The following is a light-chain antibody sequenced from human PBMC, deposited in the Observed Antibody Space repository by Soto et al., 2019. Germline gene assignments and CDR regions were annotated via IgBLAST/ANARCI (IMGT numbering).Light chain of an antibody. CDR1: SSDVGGYNY. V-gene: IGLV2-14*01. CDR2: DVT. Sequence: QSALTQPASVSGSPGQSITISCTGTSSDVGGYNYVSWYQQHPGKAPKLMIYDVTNRPSGVSNRFSGSKSGNTASLTISGLQAEAEADYYCSSYTSSSTLAFGGGTKVTVL. J-gene: IGLJ2*01. CDR3: SSYTSSSTLA.